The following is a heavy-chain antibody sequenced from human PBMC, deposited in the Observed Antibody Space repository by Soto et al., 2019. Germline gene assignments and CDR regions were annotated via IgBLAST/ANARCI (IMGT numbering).Heavy chain of an antibody. CDR1: GDSVSSNSAA. J-gene: IGHJ6*02. Sequence: RSQTLSLTCAISGDSVSSNSAAWNWIRQSPSRGLEWLGRTYYRSKWYNDYAVSVKSRITINPDTSKNQFSLQLNSVTPEDTAVYYCAREVSQQLVPYYYYYGMDVWGQGTTVTVS. D-gene: IGHD6-13*01. CDR2: TYYRSKWYN. V-gene: IGHV6-1*01. CDR3: AREVSQQLVPYYYYYGMDV.